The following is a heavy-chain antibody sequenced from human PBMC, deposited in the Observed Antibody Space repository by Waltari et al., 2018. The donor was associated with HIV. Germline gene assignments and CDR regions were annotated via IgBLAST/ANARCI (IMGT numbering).Heavy chain of an antibody. V-gene: IGHV3-21*06. CDR3: TATVTTRGTFDY. CDR2: ISRSSDYI. CDR1: GFPFGRYA. Sequence: EVQLVESGGGLAKPGGTRTVPGAASGFPFGRYAMHWVRQAPGKELEWIAYISRSSDYIYYADSVKGRFTISRDNAKNSVFLDMNNMRDVDTAVYYCTATVTTRGTFDYWGQGTMVPVS. J-gene: IGHJ4*02. D-gene: IGHD4-17*01.